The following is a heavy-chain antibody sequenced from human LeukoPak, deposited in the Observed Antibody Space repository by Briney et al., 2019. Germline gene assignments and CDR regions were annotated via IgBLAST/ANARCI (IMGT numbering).Heavy chain of an antibody. V-gene: IGHV3-30*04. CDR1: GFTFSSYA. CDR2: ISYDGSNK. D-gene: IGHD6-19*01. CDR3: ARDLESSGCFDY. Sequence: GGSLRLSCAASGFTFSSYAMHWVRQAPGKGLEWVAVISYDGSNKYYVDSVKGRFTISRDNSKNTLYLQMNSLRAEDTAVYYCARDLESSGCFDYWGQGTLVTVSS. J-gene: IGHJ4*02.